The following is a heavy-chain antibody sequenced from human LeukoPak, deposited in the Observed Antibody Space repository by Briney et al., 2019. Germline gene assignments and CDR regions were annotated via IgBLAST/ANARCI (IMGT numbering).Heavy chain of an antibody. D-gene: IGHD5-18*01. CDR3: ARDMRGYSPSDY. CDR2: ISYDGSNK. V-gene: IGHV3-30*03. Sequence: GGSLRLSCAASGFTFSSYAMSWVRQAPGKGLEWVAVISYDGSNKYYADSVKGRFTISRDDSKNTLYLQMNSLRAEDTAVYYCARDMRGYSPSDYWGQGTLVTVSS. CDR1: GFTFSSYA. J-gene: IGHJ4*02.